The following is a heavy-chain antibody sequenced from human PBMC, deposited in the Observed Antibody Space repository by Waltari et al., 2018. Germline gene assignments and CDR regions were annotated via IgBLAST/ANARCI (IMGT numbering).Heavy chain of an antibody. CDR1: GYMFIDHY. D-gene: IGHD2-15*01. CDR2: MNANGGGI. J-gene: IGHJ4*02. V-gene: IGHV1-2*02. Sequence: QVHLVQSGTEVKKPGASVSGSCKASGYMFIDHYLHGVRQGPGQGLEWMGWMNANGGGINYAQKCKGRVIMTRDTSPSTDYMELSRITADETAIYYCARDGGFDFWGQGSLVTVSS. CDR3: ARDGGFDF.